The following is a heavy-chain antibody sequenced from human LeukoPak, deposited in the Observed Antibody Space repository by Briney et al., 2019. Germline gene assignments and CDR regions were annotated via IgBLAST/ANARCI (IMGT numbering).Heavy chain of an antibody. J-gene: IGHJ4*02. V-gene: IGHV3-33*01. Sequence: PGRSLRLSCAASGFTFGSYGMHWVRQAPGKGLEWVAVIWYDGSNKYYADSVKGRFTISRDNSKNTLYLQMNSLRAEDTAVYYCAREYTSSWPFEYWGQGTLVTVSS. CDR2: IWYDGSNK. D-gene: IGHD6-13*01. CDR1: GFTFGSYG. CDR3: AREYTSSWPFEY.